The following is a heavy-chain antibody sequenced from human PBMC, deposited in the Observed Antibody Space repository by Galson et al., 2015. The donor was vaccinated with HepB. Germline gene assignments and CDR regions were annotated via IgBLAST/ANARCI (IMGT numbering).Heavy chain of an antibody. CDR3: AQDLTYYYGSGSYFVGMDV. V-gene: IGHV3-9*01. Sequence: SLRLSCAASGFTFEDYAMHWVRQVPGKGLEWVSGISWNSDFTGYADSVRGRFTISRDNAMYSLYLQMNSLRAEDTASYYCAQDLTYYYGSGSYFVGMDVWGQGTTVTVSS. CDR1: GFTFEDYA. CDR2: ISWNSDFT. D-gene: IGHD3-10*01. J-gene: IGHJ6*02.